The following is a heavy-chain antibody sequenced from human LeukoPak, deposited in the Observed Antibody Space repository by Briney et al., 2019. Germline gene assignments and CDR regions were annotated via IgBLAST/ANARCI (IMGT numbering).Heavy chain of an antibody. CDR2: ISSSGSTM. J-gene: IGHJ6*03. CDR3: ARVLSGRGSLYDYYYYMDV. V-gene: IGHV3-48*03. D-gene: IGHD3-10*01. Sequence: PGGSLRLSCAASGFTFSSYEMNWVRQAPGKGLEWVSYISSSGSTMHYADSVKGRFTISRDNAKNSLYLQMNSLRAEDTAVYYCARVLSGRGSLYDYYYYMDVWGKGTTVTISS. CDR1: GFTFSSYE.